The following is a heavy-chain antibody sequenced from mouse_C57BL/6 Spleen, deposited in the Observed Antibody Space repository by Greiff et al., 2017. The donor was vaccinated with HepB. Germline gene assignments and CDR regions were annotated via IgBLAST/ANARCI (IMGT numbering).Heavy chain of an antibody. CDR3: ARNWDVSWYFDV. J-gene: IGHJ1*03. CDR2: IWSGGST. Sequence: QVQLKQSGPGLVQPSQSLSITCTVSGFSLTSYGVHWVRQSPGKGLEWLGVIWSGGSTDYNAAFISRLSISKDNSKSQVFFKMNSLQADDTAIYYCARNWDVSWYFDVWGTGTTVTVSS. V-gene: IGHV2-2*01. CDR1: GFSLTSYG. D-gene: IGHD4-1*01.